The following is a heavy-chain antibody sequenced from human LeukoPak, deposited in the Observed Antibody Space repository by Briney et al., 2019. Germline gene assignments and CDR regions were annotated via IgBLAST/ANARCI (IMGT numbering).Heavy chain of an antibody. CDR3: ARSPSYYDFWSGYYPHFDY. J-gene: IGHJ4*02. Sequence: GGSLRLSCAASGFTVSSNYMSWVRQAPGKGLEWVSVIYSGGGTYYADSVKGRFTISRDNSKNTLYLQMNSLRAEDTAVYYCARSPSYYDFWSGYYPHFDYWGQGTLVTVSS. V-gene: IGHV3-66*01. CDR2: IYSGGGT. CDR1: GFTVSSNY. D-gene: IGHD3-3*01.